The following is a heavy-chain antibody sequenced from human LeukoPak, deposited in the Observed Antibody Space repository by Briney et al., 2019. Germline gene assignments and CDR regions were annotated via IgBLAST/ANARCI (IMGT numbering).Heavy chain of an antibody. D-gene: IGHD6-13*01. V-gene: IGHV4-34*01. CDR2: INRSGST. CDR3: ARVRGQLRAYYYYGMDV. J-gene: IGHJ6*02. Sequence: SETLSLTCAVYGGSFSGYYWSWIRQPPGKGLEWIGEINRSGSTNYNPSLKSRVTISVDTSKNQFSLKLSSVTAADTAVYYCARVRGQLRAYYYYGMDVWGQGTTVTVSS. CDR1: GGSFSGYY.